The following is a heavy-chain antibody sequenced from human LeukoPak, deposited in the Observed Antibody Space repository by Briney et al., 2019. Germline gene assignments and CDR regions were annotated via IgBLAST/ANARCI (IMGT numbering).Heavy chain of an antibody. CDR3: ARGRYCSGGSCFFDY. V-gene: IGHV3-74*01. CDR2: INTDGSST. Sequence: GGSLRLSCAASGFTFSSYGMHWVRQAPGKGLVWVSRINTDGSSTSYADSVKGRFTISGDNAKNTLYLQMNSLRAEDTAVYYCARGRYCSGGSCFFDYWGQGTLVTVSS. CDR1: GFTFSSYG. J-gene: IGHJ4*02. D-gene: IGHD2-15*01.